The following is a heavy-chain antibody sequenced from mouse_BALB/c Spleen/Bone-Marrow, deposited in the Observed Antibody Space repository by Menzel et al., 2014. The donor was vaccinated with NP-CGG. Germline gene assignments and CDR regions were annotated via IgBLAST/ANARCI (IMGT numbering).Heavy chain of an antibody. CDR2: IDPSDSYT. V-gene: IGHV1-69*02. CDR3: ARWLLGYAMDY. J-gene: IGHJ4*01. D-gene: IGHD2-3*01. CDR1: GYTFTSYW. Sequence: QVQLQQSGAELVKPGASVKLSCKASGYTFTSYWMHWVKQRLGQGLEWIGEIDPSDSYTNYNQKFKGKATLTVDKSSSTAYMQLSSLTSEDSAVYYCARWLLGYAMDYWGQGTSVTVSS.